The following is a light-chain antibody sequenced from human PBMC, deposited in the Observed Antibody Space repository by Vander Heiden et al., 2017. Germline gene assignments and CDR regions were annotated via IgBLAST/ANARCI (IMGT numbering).Light chain of an antibody. V-gene: IGLV1-40*01. CDR3: QSYDSSQSGSTGVV. CDR1: SSNIGAGYD. Sequence: QSVPPPPPSVSGAPGQRVPLSCTGISSNIGAGYDVHWYQQRPGTAPKLPIYGNSNRPSGVPDRFSGSKSGTSASLAITGLQAEDEADDYGQSYDSSQSGSTGVVFGGGTKLTVL. J-gene: IGLJ2*01. CDR2: GNS.